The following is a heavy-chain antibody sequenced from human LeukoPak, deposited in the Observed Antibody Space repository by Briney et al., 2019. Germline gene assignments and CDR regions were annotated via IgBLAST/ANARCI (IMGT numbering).Heavy chain of an antibody. J-gene: IGHJ6*02. Sequence: GGSLRLSCAASGFTFSTYVMSWVRQAPGEGLQWVSSISGSGGSTYYADSVKGRFTISRDNSKNTLYLQMNSLRVEDTAVYYCAKAPRYCSSTSCYYYNAMDVWGQGTTVTVSS. CDR1: GFTFSTYV. CDR3: AKAPRYCSSTSCYYYNAMDV. V-gene: IGHV3-23*01. CDR2: ISGSGGST. D-gene: IGHD2-2*01.